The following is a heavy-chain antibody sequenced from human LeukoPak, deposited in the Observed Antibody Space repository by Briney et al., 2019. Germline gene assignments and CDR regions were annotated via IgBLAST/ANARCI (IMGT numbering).Heavy chain of an antibody. CDR1: GDSVSTNSAN. Sequence: SQTLSLTCGIFGDSVSTNSANWNWIRQSPSRGLEWLGRTYYNSRWKNDYAESVKGRITISADTFKNQFSLQLNSVTPNDTAVYYCARGLNYYDSSGYSYYFQYWGQGTLITVSS. J-gene: IGHJ4*02. CDR3: ARGLNYYDSSGYSYYFQY. V-gene: IGHV6-1*01. D-gene: IGHD3-22*01. CDR2: TYYNSRWKN.